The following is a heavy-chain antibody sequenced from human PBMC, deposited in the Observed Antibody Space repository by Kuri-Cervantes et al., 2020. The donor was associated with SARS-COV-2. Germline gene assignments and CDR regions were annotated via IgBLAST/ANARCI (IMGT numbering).Heavy chain of an antibody. J-gene: IGHJ6*02. CDR1: GGSISSYY. Sequence: SETLSLTCTVSGGSISSYYWSWIRQPPGKGLEWIGYIYYSGSTNYNPSLKSRVTISVDTSKNQFSLKLSSVTPEDTAVYFCARDALSLGYYYANSDYYTSEYYYYGMDVWGQGTTVTVSS. CDR2: IYYSGST. D-gene: IGHD3-22*01. V-gene: IGHV4-59*12. CDR3: ARDALSLGYYYANSDYYTSEYYYYGMDV.